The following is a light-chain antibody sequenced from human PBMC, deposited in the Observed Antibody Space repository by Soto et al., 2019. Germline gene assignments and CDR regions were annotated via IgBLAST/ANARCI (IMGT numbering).Light chain of an antibody. CDR3: AAWDDSLVV. J-gene: IGLJ2*01. V-gene: IGLV1-44*01. CDR1: SSNIGSNT. Sequence: QSVLTQPPSACGTPGQRVTISCSGSSSNIGSNTVNWYQQLPGTAPKLLIYSNNQRPSGVPDRFSGSKSGTSASLAISGLQSEDEADYYCAAWDDSLVVFGGGTKLTVL. CDR2: SNN.